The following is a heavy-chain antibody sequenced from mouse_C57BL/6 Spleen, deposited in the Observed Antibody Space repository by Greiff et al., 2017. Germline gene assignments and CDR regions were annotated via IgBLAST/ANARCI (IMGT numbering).Heavy chain of an antibody. Sequence: VKLQESGPGLVQPSPSLSITCTVSGFSLTSYGVHWVRQSPGKGLEWLGVIWSGGSTDYNAAFISRLSISKDNSKTQVFFKMNSLQADDTAIYYCARGEQLRGVFLDYWGQGTTLTVSS. CDR3: ARGEQLRGVFLDY. D-gene: IGHD3-2*02. J-gene: IGHJ2*01. CDR1: GFSLTSYG. CDR2: IWSGGST. V-gene: IGHV2-2*01.